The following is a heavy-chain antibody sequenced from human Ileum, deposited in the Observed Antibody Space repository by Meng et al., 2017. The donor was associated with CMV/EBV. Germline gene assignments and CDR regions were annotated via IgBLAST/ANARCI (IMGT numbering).Heavy chain of an antibody. CDR1: WYSFSFYY. CDR3: ARLGSTSGVDY. CDR2: INPSSGFT. D-gene: IGHD6-13*01. Sequence: SCKSSWYSFSFYYIHWVRPVPGQGLAWMGMINPSSGFTAYAQQFQGRVSITRDTSTSSVYLELSSMRSEDTAMYYCARLGSTSGVDYWGQGTLVTVSS. V-gene: IGHV1-46*01. J-gene: IGHJ4*02.